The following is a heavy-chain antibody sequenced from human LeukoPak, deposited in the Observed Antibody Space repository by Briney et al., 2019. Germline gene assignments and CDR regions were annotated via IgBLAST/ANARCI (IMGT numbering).Heavy chain of an antibody. V-gene: IGHV3-66*01. CDR1: GFTVSSNY. D-gene: IGHD3-3*01. J-gene: IGHJ6*02. CDR3: ARAPGVLYGMDV. Sequence: GGSLRPSCAASGFTVSSNYMSWVRQAPGKGLEWVSVIYSGGSTYYADSVKGRFTISRDNSKNTLYLQMNSLRAEDTAVYYCARAPGVLYGMDVWGQGTTVTVSS. CDR2: IYSGGST.